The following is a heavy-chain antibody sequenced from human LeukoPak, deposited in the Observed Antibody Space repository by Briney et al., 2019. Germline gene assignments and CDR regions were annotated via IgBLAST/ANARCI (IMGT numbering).Heavy chain of an antibody. CDR1: GYTLTSYG. CDR3: ATDSDPWGPAAGTIDY. J-gene: IGHJ4*02. Sequence: SVKVSCKASGYTLTSYGISWVRQAPGRGPEWMGGFDPEVGDKMHAQKFQGRVTMTEDTSTDTAYMELNSLRSEDTAVYYCATDSDPWGPAAGTIDYWGQGTLVTVSS. V-gene: IGHV1-24*01. CDR2: FDPEVGDK. D-gene: IGHD6-13*01.